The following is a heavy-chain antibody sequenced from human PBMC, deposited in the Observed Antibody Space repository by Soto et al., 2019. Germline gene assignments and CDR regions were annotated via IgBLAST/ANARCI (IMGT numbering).Heavy chain of an antibody. J-gene: IGHJ4*02. V-gene: IGHV3-23*01. D-gene: IGHD2-15*01. CDR1: GFTFSSYA. CDR3: TKANRYCSGANCFTFDY. Sequence: GGSLRLSCAASGFTFSSYAMSWVRQAPGKGLEWVSTISGGGGGTYYADSVKGRFTISRDNSKNTLSLQMNSLRAEDTAVYYCTKANRYCSGANCFTFDYWGLGTLVTV. CDR2: ISGGGGGT.